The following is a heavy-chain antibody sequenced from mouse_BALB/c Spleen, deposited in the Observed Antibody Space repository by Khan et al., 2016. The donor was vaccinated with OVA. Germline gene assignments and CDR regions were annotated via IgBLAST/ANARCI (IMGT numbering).Heavy chain of an antibody. V-gene: IGHV7-3*02. CDR2: IRNKANGYTT. D-gene: IGHD1-1*01. J-gene: IGHJ1*01. Sequence: EVELVESGGGLVQPGGSLRLSCATSGFTFTDYYMSWVRQPPGKALEWLGFIRNKANGYTTEYSASVKGRFTISRANSQRVLYLQMNTLRAEDSATYYCTRETVVDIYWDFEVWGAGTTVTVSS. CDR1: GFTFTDYY. CDR3: TRETVVDIYWDFEV.